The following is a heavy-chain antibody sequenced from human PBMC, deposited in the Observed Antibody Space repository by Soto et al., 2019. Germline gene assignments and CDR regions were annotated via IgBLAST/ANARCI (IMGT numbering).Heavy chain of an antibody. D-gene: IGHD3-22*01. CDR2: IKQDGSEK. CDR1: GFTFRSYW. CDR3: AKDGPDDSSGYFSFEY. Sequence: PGGSLRLSCVASGFTFRSYWMSWVRQAPGKGLEWVANIKQDGSEKYYVDSVKGRFTISRDNARKSLYLQMNSLGDEDTAVYFCAKDGPDDSSGYFSFEYWGQGALVTSPQ. V-gene: IGHV3-7*03. J-gene: IGHJ4*02.